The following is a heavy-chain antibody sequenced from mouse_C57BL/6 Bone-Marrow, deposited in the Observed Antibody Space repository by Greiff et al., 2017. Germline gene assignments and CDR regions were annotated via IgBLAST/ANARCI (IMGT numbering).Heavy chain of an antibody. CDR2: INSDGGST. CDR3: AGYSCFAY. CDR1: EYEFPSYY. D-gene: IGHD1-2*01. Sequence: EVKVVESGGGLVQPGESLKLSCESNEYEFPSYYMSWVRKTPEKRLELVAAINSDGGSTYYPDTMEIRIIISRDNTKKTLFLQMSSLRSEGAALYYCAGYSCFAYWGQGTLVTVSA. J-gene: IGHJ3*01. V-gene: IGHV5-2*01.